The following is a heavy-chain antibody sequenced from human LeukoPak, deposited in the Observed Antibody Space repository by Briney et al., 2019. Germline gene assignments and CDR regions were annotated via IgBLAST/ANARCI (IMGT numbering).Heavy chain of an antibody. V-gene: IGHV4-39*01. CDR1: GGSISSSSAY. Sequence: KPSETLSLTCTVSGGSISSSSAYWGWIHQPPGKGLEWIGSIYYSKNTYYNPSLKSRVTISADTSKNQFSLTLGSVSATDTAVYYCVSPRGFSYGYFDYWGQGTLVTVSS. CDR2: IYYSKNT. D-gene: IGHD5-18*01. J-gene: IGHJ4*02. CDR3: VSPRGFSYGYFDY.